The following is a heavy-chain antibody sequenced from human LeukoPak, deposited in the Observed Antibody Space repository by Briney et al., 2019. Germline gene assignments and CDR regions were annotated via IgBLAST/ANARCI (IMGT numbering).Heavy chain of an antibody. CDR1: GFTFSNYW. V-gene: IGHV3-7*01. Sequence: GGSLRLSCAASGFTFSNYWINWVRQAPGKRLEWVANINQDGSEKYYVDSVKGRFTISRDNAKDSLYLQMSSLRAEDTAVYYCARTYRNGDKFCSVYWGQGTLVTVSS. D-gene: IGHD5-24*01. J-gene: IGHJ4*02. CDR2: INQDGSEK. CDR3: ARTYRNGDKFCSVY.